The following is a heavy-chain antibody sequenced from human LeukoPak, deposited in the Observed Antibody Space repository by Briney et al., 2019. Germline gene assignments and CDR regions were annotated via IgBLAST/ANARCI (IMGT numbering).Heavy chain of an antibody. CDR3: ARARDAAFDI. Sequence: PSETLSLTCAVYGGSFSSYYWGWIRQPPGKGLEWIGSIYYSGNTYYNPSLKSRVTISVDTSKNQFSLRLSSVTAADTAVYYCARARDAAFDIWGQGTMVTVSS. CDR2: IYYSGNT. D-gene: IGHD5-24*01. V-gene: IGHV4-39*07. J-gene: IGHJ3*02. CDR1: GGSFSSYY.